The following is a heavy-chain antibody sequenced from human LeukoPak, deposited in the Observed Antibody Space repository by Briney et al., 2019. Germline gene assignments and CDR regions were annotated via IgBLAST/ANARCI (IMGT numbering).Heavy chain of an antibody. CDR1: GYTFTGYY. Sequence: ASVKVSCKASGYTFTGYYMHWVRQAPGQGLEWMGWINPNSGGTNYAQKFQGRVTMTRDTSISTAYMELSRLRSDDTAVYYCARANSVPHYYDSSGYSAPYYFDYWGQGTLVTVSS. J-gene: IGHJ4*02. D-gene: IGHD3-22*01. CDR2: INPNSGGT. CDR3: ARANSVPHYYDSSGYSAPYYFDY. V-gene: IGHV1-2*02.